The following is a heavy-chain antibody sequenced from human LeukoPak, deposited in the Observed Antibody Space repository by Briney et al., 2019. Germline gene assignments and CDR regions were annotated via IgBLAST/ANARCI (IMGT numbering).Heavy chain of an antibody. D-gene: IGHD2-2*02. Sequence: GGSLRLSCAASGFTVRSNYRSWVRQAPGNGLEWVSVIYSGGGTYYADSVKGRFTFSRDNSKNTLWLQMNSLRVEDTAVYYCARGRYPSGYFDYWGQGTPVTVSS. V-gene: IGHV3-53*01. CDR1: GFTVRSNY. CDR2: IYSGGGT. CDR3: ARGRYPSGYFDY. J-gene: IGHJ4*02.